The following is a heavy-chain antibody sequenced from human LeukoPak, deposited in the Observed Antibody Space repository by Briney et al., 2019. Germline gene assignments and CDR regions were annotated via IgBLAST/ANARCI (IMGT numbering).Heavy chain of an antibody. CDR3: ASDPPYTSSSAW. Sequence: PVKVSCKASGFTFTSTAVQWVRQARGQRLEWIGWILVGSGNTNYAQMFQERVTLTWDVSTSTAYMVLSSLRSEDTAIYYCASDPPYTSSSAWWGQGTLVTVSS. J-gene: IGHJ4*02. D-gene: IGHD2-2*01. CDR2: ILVGSGNT. V-gene: IGHV1-58*01. CDR1: GFTFTSTA.